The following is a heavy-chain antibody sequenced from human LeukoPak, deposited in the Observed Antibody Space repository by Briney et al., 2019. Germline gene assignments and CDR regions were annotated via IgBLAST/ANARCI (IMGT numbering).Heavy chain of an antibody. CDR1: VYTFTSYD. J-gene: IGHJ5*01. D-gene: IGHD2-15*01. V-gene: IGHV1-8*01. CDR2: MNPNRCNT. CDR3: ARGKGSLLDWFDY. Sequence: ASVKVSCKSSVYTFTSYDIKCVPDATGQGLECMGWMNPNRCNTGYAQKFQGRVTMTRNTSISTVYLERGTLRSRDSAVYMCARGKGSLLDWFDYWGQGTLVTVSS.